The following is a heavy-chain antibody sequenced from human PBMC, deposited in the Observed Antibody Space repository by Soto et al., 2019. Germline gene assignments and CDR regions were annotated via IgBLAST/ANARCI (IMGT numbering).Heavy chain of an antibody. D-gene: IGHD6-13*01. V-gene: IGHV3-48*03. Sequence: GGYLRLSCATSGFTFSSYEMNWVRQAPGKGLEWVSYISSSGSTIYYADSVKGRFTISRDNAKNSLYLQMDILRAEETAAYYFASDQEAGSFFPSYYDMDVWGQGTSGTVS. J-gene: IGHJ6*02. CDR2: ISSSGSTI. CDR3: ASDQEAGSFFPSYYDMDV. CDR1: GFTFSSYE.